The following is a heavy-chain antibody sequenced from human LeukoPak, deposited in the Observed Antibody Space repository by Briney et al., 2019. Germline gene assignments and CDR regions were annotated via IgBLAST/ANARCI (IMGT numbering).Heavy chain of an antibody. V-gene: IGHV3-9*01. D-gene: IGHD3-9*01. CDR1: GFSLDDYA. CDR2: ISWDSGQQ. J-gene: IGHJ3*01. Sequence: PGGSLRLSCLGSGFSLDDYAMHWVRQVPGKGLEWVSSISWDSGQQAYTVSVKGRFTISRDNDNNYLYLHMNSLRLEDTAFYYCIKDMGFDLLKDAFHVWGRGTLVTVSS. CDR3: IKDMGFDLLKDAFHV.